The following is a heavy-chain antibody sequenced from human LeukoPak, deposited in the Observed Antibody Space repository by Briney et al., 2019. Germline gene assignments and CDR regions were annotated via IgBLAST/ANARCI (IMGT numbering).Heavy chain of an antibody. CDR3: AKDGYCSGGSCYSAYYYYYMDV. Sequence: GGSLRLSCAASGFTVSSNYMSWVRQAPGKGLEWVSILYRGGDAYYADSVKGRFTISRDNSKNTLYLQMNSLRAEDTAVYFCAKDGYCSGGSCYSAYYYYYMDVWGKGTTVTVSS. D-gene: IGHD2-15*01. CDR2: LYRGGDA. J-gene: IGHJ6*03. CDR1: GFTVSSNY. V-gene: IGHV3-53*01.